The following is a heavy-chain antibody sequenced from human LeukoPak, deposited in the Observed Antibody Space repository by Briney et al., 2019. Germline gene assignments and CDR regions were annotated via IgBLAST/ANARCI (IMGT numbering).Heavy chain of an antibody. CDR2: IVSSSSYI. Sequence: PGGSLRLSCAASGFTFSSYAMNWVRQAPGKGLEWVSSIVSSSSYIYYADSVKGRFTISRDNAKNSLYLQMNSLRAEDTALYYCARGLCGGDCYDYWGQGTLVTVSS. D-gene: IGHD2-21*02. J-gene: IGHJ4*02. CDR1: GFTFSSYA. V-gene: IGHV3-21*01. CDR3: ARGLCGGDCYDY.